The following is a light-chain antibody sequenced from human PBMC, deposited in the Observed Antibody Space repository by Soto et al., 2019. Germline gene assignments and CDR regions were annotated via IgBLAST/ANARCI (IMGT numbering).Light chain of an antibody. CDR3: QQYNNWWGT. J-gene: IGKJ1*01. CDR2: GAS. V-gene: IGKV3-15*01. CDR1: QSVSSN. Sequence: EIVMTQSPATLSVSPGERATLSCRASQSVSSNLAWYQQKPGQAPRLLIYGASTRATGIPARFSGSGSGTEFTLTISSLQSVDFAVYYCQQYNNWWGTFGQGTKVEIK.